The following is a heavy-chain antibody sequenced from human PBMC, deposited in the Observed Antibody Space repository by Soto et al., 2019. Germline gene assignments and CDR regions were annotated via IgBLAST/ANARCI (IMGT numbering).Heavy chain of an antibody. CDR2: IIPIFGTA. J-gene: IGHJ6*02. D-gene: IGHD4-17*01. Sequence: QVQLVQSGAEVKKPGSSVKVSCKASGGTFSSYAISWVRQAPGQGLEWMGGIIPIFGTANYAQKFQGRVTITAEKSTSTAYMELSSLRSEDTAVYYCASSTVTTTSVYYYGMDVWGQGTTVTVSS. CDR3: ASSTVTTTSVYYYGMDV. V-gene: IGHV1-69*06. CDR1: GGTFSSYA.